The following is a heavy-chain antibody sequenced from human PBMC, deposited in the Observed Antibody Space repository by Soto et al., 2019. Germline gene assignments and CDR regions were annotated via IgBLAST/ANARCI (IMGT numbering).Heavy chain of an antibody. CDR3: AKVYDFWRRYLNWIDP. CDR1: GFTFSSYA. Sequence: PGGSLRLSCAASGFTFSSYAMSWVRQAPGKGLEWVSAISGSGGSTYYADSVKGRFTISRDNSKNTLYLQMNSLRAEDTAVYYCAKVYDFWRRYLNWIDPRGQGTLVTVSS. J-gene: IGHJ5*02. D-gene: IGHD3-3*01. V-gene: IGHV3-23*01. CDR2: ISGSGGST.